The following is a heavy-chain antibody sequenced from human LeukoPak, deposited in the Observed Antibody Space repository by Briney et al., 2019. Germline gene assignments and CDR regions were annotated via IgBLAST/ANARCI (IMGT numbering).Heavy chain of an antibody. J-gene: IGHJ4*02. CDR2: ISSSGSTI. Sequence: GGSLRPSCAASGFTFSDYYMSWIRQAPGKGLEWVSYISSSGSTIYYADSVKGRFTISRDNAKNSLYLQMNSLRAEDTAVYYCAHRPYDSSGYYSNWGQGTLVTVSS. D-gene: IGHD3-22*01. CDR1: GFTFSDYY. CDR3: AHRPYDSSGYYSN. V-gene: IGHV3-11*01.